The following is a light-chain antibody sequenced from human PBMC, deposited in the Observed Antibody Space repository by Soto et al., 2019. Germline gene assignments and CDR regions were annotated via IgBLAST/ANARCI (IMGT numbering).Light chain of an antibody. CDR3: AAWDDSLYV. V-gene: IGLV2-14*01. CDR1: SSDVGGYNY. J-gene: IGLJ1*01. Sequence: QSVLTQPASVSGSPGQSITISCTGTSSDVGGYNYVSWYQQLPGKAPKLMIYDVSDRPSGVSNRFSGSKSGNTASLTISGLQSEDEADYYCAAWDDSLYVFGTGTKVTVL. CDR2: DVS.